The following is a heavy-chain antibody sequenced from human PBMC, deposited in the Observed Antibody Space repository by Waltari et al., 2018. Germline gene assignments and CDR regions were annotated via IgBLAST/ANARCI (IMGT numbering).Heavy chain of an antibody. J-gene: IGHJ4*02. D-gene: IGHD2-15*01. CDR2: IYSGGST. CDR1: EFNVRANY. CDR3: ASHYCSRGTCHFDS. V-gene: IGHV3-66*04. Sequence: EALLAESGGGSVQPGGSLRLSCAVSEFNVRANYVSWVRQPPGQGLELVSMIYSGGSTSYADSVRARFTISRDISKNTVFLQMNSLRAEDTAVYYCASHYCSRGTCHFDSWGQGTLVKVSS.